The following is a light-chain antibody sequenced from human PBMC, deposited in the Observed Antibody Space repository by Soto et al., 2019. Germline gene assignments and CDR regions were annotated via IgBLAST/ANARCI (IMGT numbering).Light chain of an antibody. V-gene: IGKV3-20*01. CDR3: QQYGSSPLFT. J-gene: IGKJ3*01. CDR2: GAS. Sequence: EIELTQSPATLSLSPGERATLSCRASQSVSSSYLAWYQQKPGQAPRLLIYGASSRATGIPDRFSGSGSGTDFTLPISRLEPEDFAVYYCQQYGSSPLFTFGPGTKVDIK. CDR1: QSVSSSY.